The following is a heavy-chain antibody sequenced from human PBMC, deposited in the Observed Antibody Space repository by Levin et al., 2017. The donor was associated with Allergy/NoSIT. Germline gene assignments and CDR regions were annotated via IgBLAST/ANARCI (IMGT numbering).Heavy chain of an antibody. D-gene: IGHD3-9*01. Sequence: GGSLRLSCVTSGFTFTSSSMTWVRQAPGKGLESVSYISSSTTTIYYADSGKGRFTISRDNAKSTLYLQMNSLRDEDTAVYYCTRGLTIPTWGQGTLVTVSS. V-gene: IGHV3-48*02. J-gene: IGHJ5*02. CDR2: ISSSTTTI. CDR3: TRGLTIPT. CDR1: GFTFTSSS.